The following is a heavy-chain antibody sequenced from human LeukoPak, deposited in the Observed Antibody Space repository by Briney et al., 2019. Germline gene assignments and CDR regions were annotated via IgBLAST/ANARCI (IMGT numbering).Heavy chain of an antibody. CDR1: GFTFSSYA. V-gene: IGHV3-30-3*01. CDR2: ISYDGSNK. J-gene: IGHJ3*02. D-gene: IGHD3-10*01. CDR3: ARDSVLWFGELGDAFDI. Sequence: GGSLRLSCAASGFTFSSYAMHWVRQAPGKGLEWVAVISYDGSNKYYADSVKGRFTISRDNSKNTLYLRMNSLRAEDTAVYYCARDSVLWFGELGDAFDIWGQGTMVTVSS.